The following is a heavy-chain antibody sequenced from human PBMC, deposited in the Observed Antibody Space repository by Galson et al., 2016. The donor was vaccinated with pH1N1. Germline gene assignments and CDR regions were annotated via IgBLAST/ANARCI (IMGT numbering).Heavy chain of an antibody. D-gene: IGHD2-21*02. V-gene: IGHV5-51*03. Sequence: QSGAEVTKPGESLKISCTGSGYDFSNYWIGWVRQMPGKGLEWMGIIYPGDSDTRYSPSFQGQVTISADKSIATAFLQWNSLKASDTAMYYCARHRGGGGGDSYYFDYWGQGALVTVSS. CDR3: ARHRGGGGGDSYYFDY. CDR1: GYDFSNYW. J-gene: IGHJ4*02. CDR2: IYPGDSDT.